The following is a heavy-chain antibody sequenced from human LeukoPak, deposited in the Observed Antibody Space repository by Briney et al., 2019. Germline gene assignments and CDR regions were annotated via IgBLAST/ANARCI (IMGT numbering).Heavy chain of an antibody. D-gene: IGHD3-10*01. CDR3: ARDRIPVGEAFDI. V-gene: IGHV1-18*01. CDR2: ISAYNGNT. J-gene: IGHJ3*02. CDR1: GYTFTSHG. Sequence: GASVKVSCKAFGYTFTSHGISWVRQAPGQGLEWMGWISAYNGNTNYAQKLQGRVTMTTDTSTSTAYMELRSLRSDDTAVYYCARDRIPVGEAFDIWGQGTMVTVSS.